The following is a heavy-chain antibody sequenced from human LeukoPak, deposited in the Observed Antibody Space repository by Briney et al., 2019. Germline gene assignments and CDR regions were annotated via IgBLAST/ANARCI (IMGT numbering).Heavy chain of an antibody. Sequence: GASVKVSCKASGYTFSGYYVYWVRQAPGQGLECVGWINPNSGATNYAQKFQDRVTTTRDTSVSTAYMELSRLRSDDTAVYYCARDKRDCTTTTCYDYFDYWGQGTLVTVSS. D-gene: IGHD2-2*01. CDR2: INPNSGAT. CDR3: ARDKRDCTTTTCYDYFDY. J-gene: IGHJ4*02. V-gene: IGHV1-2*02. CDR1: GYTFSGYY.